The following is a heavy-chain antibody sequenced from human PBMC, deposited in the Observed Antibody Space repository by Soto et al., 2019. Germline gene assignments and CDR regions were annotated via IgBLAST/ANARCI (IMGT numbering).Heavy chain of an antibody. CDR1: GGTFSSYA. CDR2: IIPIFGTA. J-gene: IGHJ6*03. V-gene: IGHV1-69*13. Sequence: ASVKVSCKASGGTFSSYAISWVRQAPGQGLEWMGGIIPIFGTANYAQKFQGRVTITADESTSTAYMELSSLRSEDTAVYCCARGQPPDILTGYFPLVSYNYMDVWGKGTTVTVSS. D-gene: IGHD3-9*01. CDR3: ARGQPPDILTGYFPLVSYNYMDV.